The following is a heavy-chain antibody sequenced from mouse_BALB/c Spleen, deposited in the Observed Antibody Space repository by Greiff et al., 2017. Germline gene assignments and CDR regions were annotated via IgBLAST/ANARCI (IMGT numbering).Heavy chain of an antibody. CDR1: GFTFSSYA. V-gene: IGHV5-6-5*01. CDR3: ARGRGYGSQPFDY. J-gene: IGHJ2*01. D-gene: IGHD1-1*01. Sequence: EVKLMESGGGLVKPGGSLKLSCAASGFTFSSYAMSWVRQTPEKRLEWVASISSGGSTYYPDSVKGRFTISRDNARNILYLQMSSLRSEDTAMYYCARGRGYGSQPFDYWGQGTTLTVSS. CDR2: ISSGGST.